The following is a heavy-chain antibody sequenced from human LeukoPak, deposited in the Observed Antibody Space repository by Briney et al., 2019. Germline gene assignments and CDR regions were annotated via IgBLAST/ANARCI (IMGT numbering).Heavy chain of an antibody. Sequence: SETLSLTCTVSSGSIRIRNYYWGWIRQPPGKGLEWIGYIYYSGSTYYNSSLKSRVTISVDTSKNQFSLKLSSVTAADTAVYYCARVLISGARHSYGYYFDYWGQGTLVTVSS. CDR2: IYYSGST. J-gene: IGHJ4*02. CDR1: SGSIRIRNYY. V-gene: IGHV4-30-4*08. D-gene: IGHD5-18*01. CDR3: ARVLISGARHSYGYYFDY.